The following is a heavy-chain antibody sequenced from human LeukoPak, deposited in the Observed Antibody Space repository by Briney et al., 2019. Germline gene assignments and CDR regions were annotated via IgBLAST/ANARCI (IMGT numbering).Heavy chain of an antibody. CDR1: GLTFSGYA. CDR2: ISGSGGSI. J-gene: IGHJ3*02. CDR3: AKDGPSPFGLDAFDI. V-gene: IGHV3-23*01. D-gene: IGHD3-10*01. Sequence: GVSLRLSCAASGLTFSGYAMSWVRQAPGKGLEWVSAISGSGGSIYYADSVKGRFTISRDNSKNTLYLQMNSLRAEDTAVYYCAKDGPSPFGLDAFDIWGQGTMVTVSS.